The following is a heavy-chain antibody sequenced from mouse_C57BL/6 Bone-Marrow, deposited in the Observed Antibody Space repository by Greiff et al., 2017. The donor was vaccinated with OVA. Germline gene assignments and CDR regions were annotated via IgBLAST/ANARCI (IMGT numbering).Heavy chain of an antibody. CDR2: IDPSDSYT. J-gene: IGHJ1*03. V-gene: IGHV1-69*01. Sequence: VQLQQPGAELVMPGASVKLSCKASGYTFTSYWMHWVKQRPGQGLEWIGEIDPSDSYTNYNQKFKGKSTLTVDKSSSTAYMQLSSLTSEDSAVYYCASPYGNYPYWYFDVWGTGTTVTVSS. CDR3: ASPYGNYPYWYFDV. D-gene: IGHD2-1*01. CDR1: GYTFTSYW.